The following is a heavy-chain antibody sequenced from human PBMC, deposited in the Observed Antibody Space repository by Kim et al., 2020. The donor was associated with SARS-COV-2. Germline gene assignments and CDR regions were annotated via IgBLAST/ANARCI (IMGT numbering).Heavy chain of an antibody. CDR1: GFTFGDYA. CDR2: IRSKAYGGTT. CDR3: TRDSGLWFGELFLYGMDV. J-gene: IGHJ6*02. Sequence: GGSLRLSCTASGFTFGDYAMSWFRQAPGKGLEWVGFIRSKAYGGTTEYAASVKGRFTISRDDSKSIAYLQMNSLKTEDTAVYYCTRDSGLWFGELFLYGMDVWGQGTTVTVSS. V-gene: IGHV3-49*03. D-gene: IGHD3-10*01.